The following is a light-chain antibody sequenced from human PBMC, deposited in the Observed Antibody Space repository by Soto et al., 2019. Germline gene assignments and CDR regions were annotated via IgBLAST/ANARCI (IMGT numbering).Light chain of an antibody. CDR1: RGISNY. Sequence: DIQMTQSPSSLSASVGDRVTITCRASRGISNYLAWYQQKPGKVPKVLIYAASTLPSGDPSRFSGSGSGTDFTLTISSLQPEDGATYYCQNYNTPPLTFGRGTKVEIK. CDR3: QNYNTPPLT. CDR2: AAS. V-gene: IGKV1-27*01. J-gene: IGKJ1*01.